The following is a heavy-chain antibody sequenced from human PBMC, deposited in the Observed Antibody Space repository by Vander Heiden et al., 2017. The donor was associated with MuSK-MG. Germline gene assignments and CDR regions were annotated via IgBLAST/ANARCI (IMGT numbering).Heavy chain of an antibody. Sequence: QVQLQESGPGLVKPSETLSLTCAVSGHSISSGYQWGWIRQPPGKGLEWIGSMQHSGSTCYNPSLKSRVTIAEDTSKSQLYLKLKSVTAADTAMYYGARRQFSGGWWEACDIWAQGTMGNVSS. V-gene: IGHV4-38-2*01. CDR3: ARRQFSGGWWEACDI. CDR1: GHSISSGYQ. CDR2: MQHSGST. D-gene: IGHD6-19*01. J-gene: IGHJ3*02.